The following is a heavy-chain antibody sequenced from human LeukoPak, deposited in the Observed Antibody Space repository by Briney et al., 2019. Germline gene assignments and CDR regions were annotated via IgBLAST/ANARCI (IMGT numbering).Heavy chain of an antibody. V-gene: IGHV4-4*02. Sequence: SGTLSLTCAVSGVSISSNNWWIWVRRPPGKGLEYVGGIFHSGSTDYAPSLKSRLTISVDKPNNQFSLKLTSVTAADTAIYYCAGGWDYVWETWGQGTLVTVSS. CDR1: GVSISSNNW. CDR2: IFHSGST. CDR3: AGGWDYVWET. D-gene: IGHD3-16*01. J-gene: IGHJ5*02.